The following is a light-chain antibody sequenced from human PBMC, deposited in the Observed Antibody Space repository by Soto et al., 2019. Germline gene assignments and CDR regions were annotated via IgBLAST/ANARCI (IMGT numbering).Light chain of an antibody. CDR1: QSVGSIY. CDR2: GAS. J-gene: IGKJ1*01. CDR3: QQYGSSPRT. Sequence: EIVLTQFPGTLSLSPGERATLSCRASQSVGSIYLAWYQQKPGQAPRLLIHGASNRASGIPDRFSGSGSGTDFTLTISRLEPEDFAVYYCQQYGSSPRTFGQGTKVDIK. V-gene: IGKV3-20*01.